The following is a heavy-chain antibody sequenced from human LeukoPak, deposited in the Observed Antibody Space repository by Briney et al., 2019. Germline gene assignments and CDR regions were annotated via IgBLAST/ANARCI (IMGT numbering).Heavy chain of an antibody. CDR1: GYTFTANY. CDR2: INPNGGGT. CDR3: ARGLGSSWFDY. V-gene: IGHV1-2*04. D-gene: IGHD6-13*01. J-gene: IGHJ4*02. Sequence: ASVKVSCKASGYTFTANYKHWVRQAPGQGLEWMGWINPNGGGTNYAQKFQGWVTMTRDTSISTLYMELSRLKSDDTAVYYCARGLGSSWFDYWGQGTLVTVSS.